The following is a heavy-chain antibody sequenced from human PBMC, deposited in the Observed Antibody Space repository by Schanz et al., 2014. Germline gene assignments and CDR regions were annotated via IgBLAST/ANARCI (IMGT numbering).Heavy chain of an antibody. J-gene: IGHJ4*02. CDR2: IGGFDGNT. CDR1: GYTFTRSG. Sequence: QVQLVQSGGEVKTPGASVKVSCKASGYTFTRSGISWVRQAPGQGLEWMGWIGGFDGNTNYAQEFQGRVTMTTDASTSTVCMELRSPTSDDSAVYYCARDRDQWDGNYLDYWGQGTLVTVSS. V-gene: IGHV1-18*01. CDR3: ARDRDQWDGNYLDY. D-gene: IGHD1-26*01.